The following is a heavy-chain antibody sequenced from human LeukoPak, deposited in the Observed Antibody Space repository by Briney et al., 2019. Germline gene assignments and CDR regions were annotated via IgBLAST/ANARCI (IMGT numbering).Heavy chain of an antibody. CDR3: ARVGSLGSYSHLGD. V-gene: IGHV3-74*01. CDR2: ISSDGSST. J-gene: IGHJ4*02. Sequence: PGGSLRLSCAASGFTFSSYWMHWVRQAPGKGLVWVSRISSDGSSTNYADSVKGRFTISRDNAKNTLYLQMNSLRAEDTAVYYCARVGSLGSYSHLGDWGQGTLVTVSS. D-gene: IGHD1-26*01. CDR1: GFTFSSYW.